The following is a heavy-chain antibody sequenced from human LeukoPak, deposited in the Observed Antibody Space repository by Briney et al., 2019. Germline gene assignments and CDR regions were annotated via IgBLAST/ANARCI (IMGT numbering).Heavy chain of an antibody. CDR1: GFTFSSYG. J-gene: IGHJ3*02. CDR2: IRYDGSNK. Sequence: GGSLRLSCSASGFTFSSYGMHWVRQAPGKGLEWVAFIRYDGSNKYYADSVKGRFTISRDNSKNTLYLQMNSLRAEDTAVYYCARDTAGSSWYGFSDAFDIWGQGTMVTVSS. D-gene: IGHD6-13*01. CDR3: ARDTAGSSWYGFSDAFDI. V-gene: IGHV3-30*02.